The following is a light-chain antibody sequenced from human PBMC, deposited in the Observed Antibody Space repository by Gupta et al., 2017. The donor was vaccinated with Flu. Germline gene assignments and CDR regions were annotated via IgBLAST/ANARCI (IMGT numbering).Light chain of an antibody. CDR1: SSNIGNNY. J-gene: IGLJ1*01. CDR2: ENN. V-gene: IGLV1-51*02. Sequence: QSVLTQPPPVSAAPGQQVTISCSGSSSNIGNNYVSWYQQLPGTAPKLLIYENNKRPSGIPDRFSGSKSGTSATLGITGLQTGDEADYYCGTWDSSLSAYVFGTGTKVTVL. CDR3: GTWDSSLSAYV.